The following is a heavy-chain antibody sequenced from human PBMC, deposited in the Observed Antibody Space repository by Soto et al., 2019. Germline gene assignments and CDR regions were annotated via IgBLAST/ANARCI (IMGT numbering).Heavy chain of an antibody. CDR2: ISYDGSNK. Sequence: QVQLVESGGGVVQPGRSLRLSCAASGFTFSSYGMHWVRQAPGKGLEWVAVISYDGSNKYYADSVKGRFTISRDNSKKTRYLQMNGLRAEETAVDYGAKWGGRCDGVCQAAAGGGDYWGQGTLVTVSS. V-gene: IGHV3-30*18. CDR3: AKWGGRCDGVCQAAAGGGDY. CDR1: GFTFSSYG. D-gene: IGHD2-8*01. J-gene: IGHJ4*02.